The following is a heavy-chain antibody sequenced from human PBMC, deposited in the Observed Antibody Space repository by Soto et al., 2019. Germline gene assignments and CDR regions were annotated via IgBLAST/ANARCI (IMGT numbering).Heavy chain of an antibody. CDR1: GFTFSSYW. V-gene: IGHV3-7*01. J-gene: IGHJ5*02. CDR2: IKQDGSEK. Sequence: PGGSLRLSCAASGFTFSSYWMSWVRQAPGKGLEWVANIKQDGSEKYYVDSVKGRFTISRDNAKNSLYLQMNSLRAEDTAVYYCARVGCSGGSCYSGWFDPWGQGTLVTVSS. CDR3: ARVGCSGGSCYSGWFDP. D-gene: IGHD2-15*01.